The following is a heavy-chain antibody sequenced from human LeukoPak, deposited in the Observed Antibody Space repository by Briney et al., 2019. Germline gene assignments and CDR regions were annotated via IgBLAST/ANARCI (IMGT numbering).Heavy chain of an antibody. CDR1: GGSISSSNW. CDR3: ARVLRGGLKYFDY. CDR2: IYHSGST. J-gene: IGHJ4*02. D-gene: IGHD3-16*01. V-gene: IGHV4-4*02. Sequence: PSETLSLTCAVSGGSISSSNWWSWVRQPPGKGLEWIGEIYHSGSTNYNPSLKSRVTISVDKSKNQFSLKLSSVTAADTAVYYCARVLRGGLKYFDYWGQGTLVTVSS.